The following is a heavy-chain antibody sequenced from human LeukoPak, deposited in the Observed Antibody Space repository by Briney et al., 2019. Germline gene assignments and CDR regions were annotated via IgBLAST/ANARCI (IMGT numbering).Heavy chain of an antibody. V-gene: IGHV4-34*01. CDR1: GGSISSYY. Sequence: SETLSLTCTVSGGSISSYYWSWIRQPPGKGLEWIGEINHSGSTNYNPSLKSRVTISVDTSKNQFSLKLSSVTAADTAVYYCARPRIAARSPFDYWGQGTLVTVSS. D-gene: IGHD6-6*01. CDR2: INHSGST. J-gene: IGHJ4*02. CDR3: ARPRIAARSPFDY.